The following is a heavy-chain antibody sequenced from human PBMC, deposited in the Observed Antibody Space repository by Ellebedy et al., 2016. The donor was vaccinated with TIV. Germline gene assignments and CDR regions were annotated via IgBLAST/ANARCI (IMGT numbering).Heavy chain of an antibody. J-gene: IGHJ6*04. D-gene: IGHD1-14*01. V-gene: IGHV4-34*01. Sequence: SETLSLXXAVYGGSFSGYYWSWIRQPPGKGLEWIGEINHSGSTNYNPSLKSRVTISVDTSKNQFSLKLSSVTAADTAVYYCARGPGDVWGKGTTVTVSS. CDR3: ARGPGDV. CDR1: GGSFSGYY. CDR2: INHSGST.